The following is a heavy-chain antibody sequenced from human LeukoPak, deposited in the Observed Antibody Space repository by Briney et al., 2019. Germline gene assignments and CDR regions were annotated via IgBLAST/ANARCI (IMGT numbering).Heavy chain of an antibody. D-gene: IGHD3-16*02. V-gene: IGHV3-20*04. J-gene: IGHJ4*02. CDR2: INWNGGST. CDR1: GFTFDDYG. Sequence: GGSLRLSCAASGFTFDDYGMNWVRQAPGKGLEWVSGINWNGGSTGYADSVKGRFTISRDNAKNSLYLQMNSLRAEDTALYYCARGERVWGSYRPTRAYYFDYWGQGTLVTVSS. CDR3: ARGERVWGSYRPTRAYYFDY.